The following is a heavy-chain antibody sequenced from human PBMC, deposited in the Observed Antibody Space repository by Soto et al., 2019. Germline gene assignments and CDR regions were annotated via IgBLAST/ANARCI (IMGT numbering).Heavy chain of an antibody. V-gene: IGHV4-34*01. J-gene: IGHJ4*02. CDR1: GGSFSGYY. Sequence: PSETLSLTCAVYGGSFSGYYWSWIRQPPGKGLEWVGDINHSGSTNYNPSLKSRVTISVDTSKNQFSLELSSVTAADTPVYYCKGGEVTDYWGQGTLVTVSS. CDR2: INHSGST. D-gene: IGHD2-21*01. CDR3: KGGEVTDY.